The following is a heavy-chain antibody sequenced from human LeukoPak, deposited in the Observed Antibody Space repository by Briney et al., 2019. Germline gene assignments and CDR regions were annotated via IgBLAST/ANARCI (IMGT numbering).Heavy chain of an antibody. V-gene: IGHV4-59*01. Sequence: SETLSLTCTVSGGSIRSYYWSWIRQPPGKALEWIGYIYYSGSTNYNPSLKSRVTISVDTSKNQFSLKLSSVTAADTAVYYCARSYDSSGYYYAFDIWGQGTMVTVSS. J-gene: IGHJ3*02. CDR1: GGSIRSYY. D-gene: IGHD3-22*01. CDR2: IYYSGST. CDR3: ARSYDSSGYYYAFDI.